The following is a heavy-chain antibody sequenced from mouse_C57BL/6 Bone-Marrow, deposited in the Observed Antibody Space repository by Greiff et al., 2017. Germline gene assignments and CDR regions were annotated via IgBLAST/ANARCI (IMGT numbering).Heavy chain of an antibody. D-gene: IGHD2-2*01. J-gene: IGHJ3*01. Sequence: QVQLQQPGAELVMPGASVKLSCKASGYTFTSYWMHWVKQRPGQGLEWIGEIDPSDSYTNYNQKFKGKSTLTVDKSSSTAYMQRSSLTSEDSAVYYCARRGVYYGYDAWFAYWGQGTLVTVSA. V-gene: IGHV1-69*01. CDR3: ARRGVYYGYDAWFAY. CDR2: IDPSDSYT. CDR1: GYTFTSYW.